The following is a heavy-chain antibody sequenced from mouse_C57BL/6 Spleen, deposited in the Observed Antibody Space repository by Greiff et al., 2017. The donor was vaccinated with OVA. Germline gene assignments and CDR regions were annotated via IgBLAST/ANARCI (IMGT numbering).Heavy chain of an antibody. CDR3: ARGNLDYDWYFDV. V-gene: IGHV1-42*01. J-gene: IGHJ1*03. D-gene: IGHD2-4*01. Sequence: VQLQQSGPELVKPGASVKISCKASGYSFTGYYMNWVKQSPEKSLEWIGEINPSTGGTTYNQKFKAKATLTVDKSSSTAYMQLKSLTSEDSAVYYCARGNLDYDWYFDVWGTGTTVTVSS. CDR1: GYSFTGYY. CDR2: INPSTGGT.